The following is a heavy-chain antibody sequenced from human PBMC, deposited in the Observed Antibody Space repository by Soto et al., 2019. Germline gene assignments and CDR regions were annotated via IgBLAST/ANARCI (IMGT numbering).Heavy chain of an antibody. D-gene: IGHD4-17*01. CDR1: GGSISSYY. CDR3: ARNGDYDAFDI. V-gene: IGHV4-59*01. J-gene: IGHJ3*02. CDR2: IYYSGST. Sequence: SETLSLTCTVSGGSISSYYWSWIRQPPGKGLEWIGYIYYSGSTNYNPSLKRRVTISVDTSKNQFSLKLSPVTVADTAVYYCARNGDYDAFDIWGQGTMVTVSS.